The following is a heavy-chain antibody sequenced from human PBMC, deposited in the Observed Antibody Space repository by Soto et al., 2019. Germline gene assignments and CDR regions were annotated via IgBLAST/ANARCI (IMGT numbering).Heavy chain of an antibody. CDR2: INPTGGTT. CDR3: ASGGYSGIDWGSRVDY. V-gene: IGHV1-46*03. J-gene: IGHJ4*01. CDR1: GYTFISYY. D-gene: IGHD5-12*01. Sequence: ASVKVSCKASGYTFISYYIHWVRQAPGQGLEWMGIINPTGGTTRFAQKFQDRVILTRDTSTSTVYMEVSSLRSEDTAVYYCASGGYSGIDWGSRVDYWG.